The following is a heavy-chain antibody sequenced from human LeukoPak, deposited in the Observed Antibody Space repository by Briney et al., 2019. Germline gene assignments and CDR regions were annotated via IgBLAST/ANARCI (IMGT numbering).Heavy chain of an antibody. V-gene: IGHV3-74*01. J-gene: IGHJ3*02. CDR3: AREGNSGWRDDGFDI. CDR1: GFIFSSYW. CDR2: IHSDGSDT. D-gene: IGHD6-19*01. Sequence: QSGGSLRLSCAASGFIFSSYWMHWVRQAPGKGLVWVSRIHSDGSDTTYADSVKGRFTISRDNAKNTLYLQMNSLRAEDTAVYYCAREGNSGWRDDGFDIWGQGTMATVSS.